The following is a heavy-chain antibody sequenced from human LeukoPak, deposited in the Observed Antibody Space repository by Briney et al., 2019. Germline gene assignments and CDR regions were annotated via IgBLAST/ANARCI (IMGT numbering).Heavy chain of an antibody. J-gene: IGHJ4*02. D-gene: IGHD5-18*01. Sequence: GGSLRLSCAPSGFTFSNYGIHWVRQAPGKGLEWVAVISYDGSNKYYADSVKGRFTISRDNAKNTLYLQMNSLRAEDTAVYYCARGGGYSYGSFDYWGQGTLVTVSS. CDR2: ISYDGSNK. CDR3: ARGGGYSYGSFDY. CDR1: GFTFSNYG. V-gene: IGHV3-30*03.